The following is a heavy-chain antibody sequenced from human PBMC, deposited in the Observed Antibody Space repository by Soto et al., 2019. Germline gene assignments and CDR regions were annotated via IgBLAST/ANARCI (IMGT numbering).Heavy chain of an antibody. D-gene: IGHD2-21*02. Sequence: SETLSLTCGVSGGTVASSHWWSWVRQSPGRGLEWIGNVYHTGDTNFNPSLQSRVTFSVDKSNNQFSLRLTSVTAADTAVYFCAREIVTAGGNNYFDPWGPGTRVTGSS. J-gene: IGHJ5*02. CDR3: AREIVTAGGNNYFDP. CDR1: GGTVASSHW. V-gene: IGHV4-4*02. CDR2: VYHTGDT.